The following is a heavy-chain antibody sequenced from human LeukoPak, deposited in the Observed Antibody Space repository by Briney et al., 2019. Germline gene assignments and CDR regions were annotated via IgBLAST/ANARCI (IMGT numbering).Heavy chain of an antibody. V-gene: IGHV3-48*01. CDR2: ISGSSGTI. CDR1: GFTFRSHS. D-gene: IGHD3-3*01. Sequence: GGSLRLSCTASGFTFRSHSMIWVRQAPGKGLEWISYISGSSGTIYYADSVKGRFIISRDNDKNSLYLQMNSLRAEDTAVYYCARAYDFWSGPGGYWGQGTLVTVSS. CDR3: ARAYDFWSGPGGY. J-gene: IGHJ4*02.